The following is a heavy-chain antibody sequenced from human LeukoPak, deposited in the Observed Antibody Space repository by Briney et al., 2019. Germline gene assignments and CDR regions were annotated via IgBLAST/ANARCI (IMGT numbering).Heavy chain of an antibody. CDR2: IYYSGST. Sequence: SETLSLTCTVSGGSISSSSYYWGWIRQPPGKGLEWIGSIYYSGSTYYNPSLKSRVTISVDTSKNQFSLKLSSVTAADPAVYDCARRIRQTLYFGSICYYWFNHWGEGTLVT. D-gene: IGHD3-22*01. J-gene: IGHJ5*02. V-gene: IGHV4-39*07. CDR1: GGSISSSSYY. CDR3: ARRIRQTLYFGSICYYWFNH.